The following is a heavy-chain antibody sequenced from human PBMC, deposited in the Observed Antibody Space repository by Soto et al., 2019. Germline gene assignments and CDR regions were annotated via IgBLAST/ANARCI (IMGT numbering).Heavy chain of an antibody. CDR2: INPNSGGT. Sequence: ASVKVSCKASGYTFTGYYMHWVRQAPGQGLEWMGWINPNSGGTNYAQKFQGWVTMTRDTSISTAYMELSRLRAEDTAVYYCATILTTMTPEEHYYYGFDVWGQGTTVTVSS. CDR3: ATILTTMTPEEHYYYGFDV. CDR1: GYTFTGYY. D-gene: IGHD4-17*01. V-gene: IGHV1-2*04. J-gene: IGHJ6*02.